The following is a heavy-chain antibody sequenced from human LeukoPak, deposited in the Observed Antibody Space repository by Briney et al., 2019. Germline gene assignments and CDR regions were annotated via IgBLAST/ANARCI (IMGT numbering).Heavy chain of an antibody. V-gene: IGHV4-31*03. Sequence: SQILSLTCTVSGGSISSGGYYWSWIRQHPGKGLEWIGYIYYSGSTYYNPSLKSRVTISVDTSKNQFSLKLSSVTAADTAVYYCASCGYSYGAYYFDYWGQGTLVTVSS. D-gene: IGHD5-18*01. J-gene: IGHJ4*02. CDR2: IYYSGST. CDR3: ASCGYSYGAYYFDY. CDR1: GGSISSGGYY.